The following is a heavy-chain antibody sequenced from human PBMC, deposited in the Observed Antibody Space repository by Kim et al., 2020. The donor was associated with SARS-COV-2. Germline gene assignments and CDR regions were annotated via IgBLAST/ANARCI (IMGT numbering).Heavy chain of an antibody. Sequence: GGSLRLSCAASGFTFSSYGMHWVRQAPGKGLEWVAVISYDGSNKYYADSVKGRFTISRDNSKNTLYLQMNSLRAEDTAVYYCAKDSGVPAATKTSLYGMDVWGQGTTVTVSS. D-gene: IGHD2-2*01. CDR1: GFTFSSYG. CDR3: AKDSGVPAATKTSLYGMDV. J-gene: IGHJ6*02. V-gene: IGHV3-30*18. CDR2: ISYDGSNK.